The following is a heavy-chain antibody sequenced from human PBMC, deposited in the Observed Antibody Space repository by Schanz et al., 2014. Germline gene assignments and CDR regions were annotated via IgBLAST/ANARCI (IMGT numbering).Heavy chain of an antibody. J-gene: IGHJ4*02. CDR3: AKVWGSDYFYPFDY. Sequence: QVQLVESGGGVVQPGKSLRLSCAASGFAFSDYGMHWVRQAPGKGLEWVAFISYDGNEKHYPDSVKGRFTISRDNSKNTLYLQMNSLRAEDTAVYYCAKVWGSDYFYPFDYWGQGTLVTVSS. CDR2: ISYDGNEK. CDR1: GFAFSDYG. D-gene: IGHD3-22*01. V-gene: IGHV3-30*18.